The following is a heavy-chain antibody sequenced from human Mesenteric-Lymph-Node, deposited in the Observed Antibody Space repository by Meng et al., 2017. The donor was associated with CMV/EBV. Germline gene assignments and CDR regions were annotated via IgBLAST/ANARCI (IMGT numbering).Heavy chain of an antibody. Sequence: SLKISCAASGFTFDDYAMHWVRQAPGKGLEWVSGISWNSGSIGYADSVKGRFTISRDNAKNSLYLQMNSLRAEDTALYYCAKGYNYYYGMDVWGQGTTVTVSS. CDR1: GFTFDDYA. J-gene: IGHJ6*02. CDR3: AKGYNYYYGMDV. CDR2: ISWNSGSI. V-gene: IGHV3-9*01.